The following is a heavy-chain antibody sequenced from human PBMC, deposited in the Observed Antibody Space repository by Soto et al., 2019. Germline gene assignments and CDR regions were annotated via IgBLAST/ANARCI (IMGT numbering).Heavy chain of an antibody. CDR1: GGSISSGGYS. CDR2: INHSGST. CDR3: ARGEAQGGTYGMDV. V-gene: IGHV4-30-2*01. D-gene: IGHD1-26*01. Sequence: SETLSLTCAVSGGSISSGGYSWSWIRQPPGKGLEWIGEINHSGSTNYNPSLKSRVTISVDTSKNQFSLKLSSVTAADTAVYYCARGEAQGGTYGMDVWGQGTTVT. J-gene: IGHJ6*02.